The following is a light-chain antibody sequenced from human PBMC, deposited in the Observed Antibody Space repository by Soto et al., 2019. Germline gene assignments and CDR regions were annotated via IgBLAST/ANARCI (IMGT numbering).Light chain of an antibody. CDR3: QQYNNWPFLMYT. CDR1: QSVSSN. J-gene: IGKJ2*01. V-gene: IGKV3-15*01. Sequence: EIVMTQSPATLSVSPGERATLSCRASQSVSSNLAWYQQKPGQAPRLLIYGASTRATGIPARFSGSGSGTEFTLTISSLQSEDFAVYYCQQYNNWPFLMYTFGQGTKLEIK. CDR2: GAS.